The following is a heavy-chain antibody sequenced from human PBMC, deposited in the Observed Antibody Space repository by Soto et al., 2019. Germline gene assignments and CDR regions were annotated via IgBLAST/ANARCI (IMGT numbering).Heavy chain of an antibody. CDR3: ARAQDDLGDY. CDR1: GFTFSSYS. Sequence: EVQLVESGGGLVKPGGSLRLSCAASGFTFSSYSTNWVRQAPGKGLEWVSSISSSSSYIYYADSVKGRFTISRDNAKNSLYLQMNSLRAEDTAVYYCARAQDDLGDYWGQGTLVTVSS. CDR2: ISSSSSYI. D-gene: IGHD3-3*01. J-gene: IGHJ4*02. V-gene: IGHV3-21*01.